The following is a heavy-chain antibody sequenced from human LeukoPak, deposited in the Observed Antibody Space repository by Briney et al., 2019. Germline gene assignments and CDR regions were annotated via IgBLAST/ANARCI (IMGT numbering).Heavy chain of an antibody. CDR2: INHSGST. V-gene: IGHV4-34*01. Sequence: SETLSLTCAVYGGSFSGYYWSWIRQPPGKGLEWSGQINHSGSTNYNPSLKSRVTISVDTSKNQFSLKLSSVTAADTAVYYCARGGNYDILTGLHWFDPWGQGTLVTVSS. CDR1: GGSFSGYY. J-gene: IGHJ5*02. CDR3: ARGGNYDILTGLHWFDP. D-gene: IGHD3-9*01.